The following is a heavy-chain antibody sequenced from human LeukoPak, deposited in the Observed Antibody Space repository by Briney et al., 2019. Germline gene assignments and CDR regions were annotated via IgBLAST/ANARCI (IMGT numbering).Heavy chain of an antibody. CDR1: GYSFTSYW. D-gene: IGHD6-13*01. Sequence: GESLKISCKGSGYSFTSYWIGWVRQTPGKGLEWMGIIYPGDSDTRYSPSFQGQVTISADKSISTAYLQWSSLKASDTAMYYCARQVQQQPFWFDPWGQGTLVTVSS. V-gene: IGHV5-51*01. J-gene: IGHJ5*02. CDR3: ARQVQQQPFWFDP. CDR2: IYPGDSDT.